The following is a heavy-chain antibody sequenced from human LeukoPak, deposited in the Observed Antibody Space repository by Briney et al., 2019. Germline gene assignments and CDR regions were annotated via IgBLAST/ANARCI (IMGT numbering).Heavy chain of an antibody. CDR3: ASIVGARVDY. V-gene: IGHV4-39*01. Sequence: PSETLSLTCTVSGGSISSSSYYWGWIRQPPGTGLEWIGSIYYSGSTYYNPSLKSRVTISVDTSKNQFSLKLSSVTAADTAVYYCASIVGARVDYWGQGTLVTVSS. D-gene: IGHD1-26*01. J-gene: IGHJ4*02. CDR1: GGSISSSSYY. CDR2: IYYSGST.